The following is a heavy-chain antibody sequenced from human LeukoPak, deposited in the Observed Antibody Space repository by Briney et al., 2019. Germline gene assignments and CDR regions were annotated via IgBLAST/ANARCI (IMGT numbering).Heavy chain of an antibody. CDR3: ARPLHCSSTTCYDWFDP. Sequence: PSETLSLTCAVFGGSFSGYYWSWIRQPPGKGLEWIWEINHSGSTNYNPSLKSRVTISIDTSKNQFSLKLSSVTAADTAIYYCARPLHCSSTTCYDWFDPWGQGTLVTVSS. J-gene: IGHJ5*02. V-gene: IGHV4-34*01. CDR2: INHSGST. D-gene: IGHD2-2*01. CDR1: GGSFSGYY.